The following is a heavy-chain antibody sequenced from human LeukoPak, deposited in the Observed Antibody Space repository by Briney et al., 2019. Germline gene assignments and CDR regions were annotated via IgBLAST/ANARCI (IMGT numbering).Heavy chain of an antibody. J-gene: IGHJ4*02. CDR2: IIPILGIA. Sequence: ASVKVSCKASGGTFSSYAISWVRQAPGQGLERMGRIIPILGIANYAQKFQGRVTITADKSTSTAYMELSSLRSEDTAVYYCARDLGVEMATIGDFDYWGQGTLVTVSS. CDR3: ARDLGVEMATIGDFDY. CDR1: GGTFSSYA. V-gene: IGHV1-69*04. D-gene: IGHD5-24*01.